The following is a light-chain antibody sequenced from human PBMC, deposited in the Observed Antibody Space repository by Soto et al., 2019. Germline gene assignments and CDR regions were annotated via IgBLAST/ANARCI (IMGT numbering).Light chain of an antibody. J-gene: IGKJ4*01. Sequence: EIVLTQSPGTLSLSPGERATLSCRASQSVSSSYLAWYQQKPGQAPRLLIYGASSRATGIPDRFSGSGSGTDFTLTISRLEPEDFAVYYYQQYGSSPLTFGGGTNVDIK. CDR1: QSVSSSY. V-gene: IGKV3-20*01. CDR2: GAS. CDR3: QQYGSSPLT.